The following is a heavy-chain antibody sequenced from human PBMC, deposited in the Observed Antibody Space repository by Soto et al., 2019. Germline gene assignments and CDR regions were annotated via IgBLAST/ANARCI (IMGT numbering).Heavy chain of an antibody. J-gene: IGHJ4*02. CDR3: ARGHDRAKVGY. Sequence: QVQLQQWGAGLLKPSETLSLTCAVYGGSFSDYYWSWIRQPPGKGLEWIGEIHPSGSTNYNPPLKGGVTISVYTSKHQFSLKLRSVTYADTAVYYCARGHDRAKVGYWGQGTLVTVSS. V-gene: IGHV4-34*01. CDR2: IHPSGST. CDR1: GGSFSDYY. D-gene: IGHD5-18*01.